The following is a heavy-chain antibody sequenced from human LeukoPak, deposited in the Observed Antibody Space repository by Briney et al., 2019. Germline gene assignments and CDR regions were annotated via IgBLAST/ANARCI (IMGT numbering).Heavy chain of an antibody. CDR2: IYPGDSNT. CDR1: GYTFITYW. J-gene: IGHJ4*02. Sequence: GESLKISCKGSGYTFITYWIGWVRQMPGKGLEWMGIIYPGDSNTRYSPSFEGQVTISADKSISTAYLQWSSLKASGTAMYYCARRRAVAGTYYFDYWGQGTLVTVSS. CDR3: ARRRAVAGTYYFDY. V-gene: IGHV5-51*01. D-gene: IGHD6-19*01.